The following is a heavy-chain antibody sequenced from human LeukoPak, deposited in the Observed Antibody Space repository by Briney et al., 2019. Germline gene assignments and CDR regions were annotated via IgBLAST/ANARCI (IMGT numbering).Heavy chain of an antibody. CDR3: ARENWYLDY. J-gene: IGHJ4*02. CDR1: GFTFSTNW. D-gene: IGHD1-1*01. Sequence: GGSLRLSCAASGFTFSTNWMHWVRQAPGKGLVWVSRIKGDGSITNYADSVKGRYTISRDNAKNTLYLQMNTLSAEDTAVYYCARENWYLDYWGQGTLVTVSS. V-gene: IGHV3-74*01. CDR2: IKGDGSIT.